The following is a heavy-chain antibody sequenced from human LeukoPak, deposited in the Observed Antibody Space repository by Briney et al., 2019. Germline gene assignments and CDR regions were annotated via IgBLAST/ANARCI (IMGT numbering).Heavy chain of an antibody. D-gene: IGHD6-13*01. J-gene: IGHJ6*04. CDR3: ARLRVQQLASSYSRDV. Sequence: SESLSLTCIVSGDSVTTTNFYWGWLRQAPGKGLEWIGSLYYAVNTYYKPSLKRRVTISVDTSLTQFSLILTSVTAADTGMYCCARLRVQQLASSYSRDVWGKGTTVTVSS. CDR2: LYYAVNT. CDR1: GDSVTTTNFY. V-gene: IGHV4-39*01.